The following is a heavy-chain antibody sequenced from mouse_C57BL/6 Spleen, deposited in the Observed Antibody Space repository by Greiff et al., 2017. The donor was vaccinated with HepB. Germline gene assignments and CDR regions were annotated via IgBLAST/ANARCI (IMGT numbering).Heavy chain of an antibody. D-gene: IGHD3-2*02. CDR2: IYPGSGST. J-gene: IGHJ2*01. Sequence: VQLQQPGAELVKPGASVKMSCKASGYTFTSYWITWVKQRPGQGLEWIGDIYPGSGSTNYNEKFKSKATLTVDTSSSTAYMQLSSLTSEDSAVYYCAREGDSSGYPYYWGQGTTLTVSS. V-gene: IGHV1-55*01. CDR3: AREGDSSGYPYY. CDR1: GYTFTSYW.